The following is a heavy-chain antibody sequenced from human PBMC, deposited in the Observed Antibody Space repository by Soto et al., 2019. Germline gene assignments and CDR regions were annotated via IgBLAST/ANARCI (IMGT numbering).Heavy chain of an antibody. CDR2: IYYSGST. D-gene: IGHD2-2*01. CDR3: ARSPNIVVVPAASWFDP. CDR1: GGSVSSGSHY. Sequence: SETLSLTCTVSGGSVSSGSHYWSWIRQPPGKGLEWIGYIYYSGSTNYNPSLKSRVTISVDTSKNQFSLKLSSVTAADTAVYYCARSPNIVVVPAASWFDPWGQGTLVTVSS. J-gene: IGHJ5*02. V-gene: IGHV4-61*01.